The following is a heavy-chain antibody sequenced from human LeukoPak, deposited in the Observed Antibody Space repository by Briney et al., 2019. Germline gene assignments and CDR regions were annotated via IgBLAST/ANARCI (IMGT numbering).Heavy chain of an antibody. CDR1: RGSISSYY. Sequence: SSQTLSLTCTVTRGSISSYYWSWIRQPPGKGLDWIGYIYYSGSTNYNPSLKSRVTISVGTSKNQFSLKLSSVTAADTAVYYCARVMDSSSSSGDYWGQGTLVTVSS. CDR3: ARVMDSSSSSGDY. J-gene: IGHJ4*02. D-gene: IGHD6-6*01. V-gene: IGHV4-59*01. CDR2: IYYSGST.